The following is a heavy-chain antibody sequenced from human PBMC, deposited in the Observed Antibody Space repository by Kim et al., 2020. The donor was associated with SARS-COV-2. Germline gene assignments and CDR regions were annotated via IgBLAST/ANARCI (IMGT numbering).Heavy chain of an antibody. CDR3: AKGPRRFLEWLLYYYGMDV. CDR2: ISYDGSNK. J-gene: IGHJ6*02. Sequence: GGSLRLSCAASGFTFSSYGMHWVRQAPGKGLEWVAVISYDGSNKYYADSVKGRFTISRDNSKNTLYLQMNSLRAEDTAVYYCAKGPRRFLEWLLYYYGMDVWGQGTTVTVSS. D-gene: IGHD3-3*01. V-gene: IGHV3-30*18. CDR1: GFTFSSYG.